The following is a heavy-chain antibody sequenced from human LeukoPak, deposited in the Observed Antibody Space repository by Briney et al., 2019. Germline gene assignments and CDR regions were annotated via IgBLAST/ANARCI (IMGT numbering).Heavy chain of an antibody. CDR1: GGSISSYY. D-gene: IGHD5-12*01. CDR3: ARLSGYDWESSYDY. CDR2: LYYSGST. Sequence: SETLSLTCTVSGGSISSYYWSWLRQPPGKGLEWIGYLYYSGSTNYNPSLKSRVTISVDTSKKQFSLKLSSVTAADTAVYYCARLSGYDWESSYDYWGQGTLVTVSS. J-gene: IGHJ4*02. V-gene: IGHV4-59*01.